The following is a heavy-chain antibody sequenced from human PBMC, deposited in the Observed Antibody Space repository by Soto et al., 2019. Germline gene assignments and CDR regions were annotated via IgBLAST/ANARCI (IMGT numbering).Heavy chain of an antibody. Sequence: PGESLKISCKGSGYSFTSYWIGWVRQMPGKGLEWMGIIYPGDSDTRYSPSFQGQVTISADKSISTAYLQWSSLKASDTAMYYCARHAAILTGYYNPTTFYGMDVWGQGTTVTVSS. D-gene: IGHD3-9*01. J-gene: IGHJ6*02. CDR1: GYSFTSYW. CDR3: ARHAAILTGYYNPTTFYGMDV. CDR2: IYPGDSDT. V-gene: IGHV5-51*01.